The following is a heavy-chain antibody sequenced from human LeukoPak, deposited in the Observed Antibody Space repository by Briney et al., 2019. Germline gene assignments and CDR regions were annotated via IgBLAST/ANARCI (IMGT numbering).Heavy chain of an antibody. Sequence: GGSLRLSCAASGFTFSSYGMSWVRQAPGKGLEWVSAISGSGGSTYYADSVKGRFTISRDNSKNTLYLQMNSLRAEDTAVYYCAKDGLGGSYFDYWGQGTLVTVSS. J-gene: IGHJ4*02. CDR2: ISGSGGST. CDR1: GFTFSSYG. CDR3: AKDGLGGSYFDY. D-gene: IGHD1-26*01. V-gene: IGHV3-23*01.